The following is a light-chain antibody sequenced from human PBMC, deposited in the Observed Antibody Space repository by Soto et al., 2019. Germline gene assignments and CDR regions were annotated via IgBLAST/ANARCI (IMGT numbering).Light chain of an antibody. V-gene: IGKV3-11*01. CDR2: DAS. Sequence: EIVLTQSPATLSLSPGERATLSCRASQSVSSYLAWYQQKPGQAPRLLIYDASNRATGIPARFSGSGSGTDFTLTISSLEPEDFAVYYCQQRGNWPFTFGGGTKVDIK. CDR3: QQRGNWPFT. CDR1: QSVSSY. J-gene: IGKJ4*01.